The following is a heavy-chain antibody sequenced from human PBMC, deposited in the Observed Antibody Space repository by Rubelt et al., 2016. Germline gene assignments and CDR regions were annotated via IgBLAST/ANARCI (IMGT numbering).Heavy chain of an antibody. D-gene: IGHD6-6*01. CDR3: ARDRIRMAARQGWYFDL. CDR2: ISAYNGNT. CDR1: GYTFTSYG. V-gene: IGHV1-18*01. Sequence: QVQLVQSGAEVKKPGASVKVSCKASGYTFTSYGISWVRQAPGQGLEWMGWISAYNGNTNYAQKRQGRVTINTDTSTSRGEMERGGLRTDDTAVYYGARDRIRMAARQGWYFDLWGRGTLVTVSS. J-gene: IGHJ2*01.